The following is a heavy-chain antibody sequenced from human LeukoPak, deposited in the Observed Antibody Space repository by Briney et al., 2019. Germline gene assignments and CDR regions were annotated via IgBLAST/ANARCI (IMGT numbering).Heavy chain of an antibody. V-gene: IGHV3-74*01. CDR3: AELGITMIGGV. CDR2: INSDGSST. Sequence: PGGSLRPSCAASGFTFSSYWMHWVRQAPGKGLVWVSRINSDGSSTSYADSVKGRFTISRDNAKNSLYLQMNSLRAEDTAVYYCAELGITMIGGVWGKGTTVTISS. J-gene: IGHJ6*04. CDR1: GFTFSSYW. D-gene: IGHD3-10*02.